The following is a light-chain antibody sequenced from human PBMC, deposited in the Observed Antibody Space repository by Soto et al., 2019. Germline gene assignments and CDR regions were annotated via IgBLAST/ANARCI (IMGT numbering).Light chain of an antibody. CDR1: QSVNSN. Sequence: EIVLTQSPGTLSLSPGERATLSCRASQSVNSNLAWYQQKPGQAPRLLIYDASNRATGIPVRFGGSGSATDFTLTIGSLEPEDFAVYYCQQNRDWARTFGGGTKVEIK. CDR2: DAS. V-gene: IGKV3-11*01. J-gene: IGKJ4*01. CDR3: QQNRDWART.